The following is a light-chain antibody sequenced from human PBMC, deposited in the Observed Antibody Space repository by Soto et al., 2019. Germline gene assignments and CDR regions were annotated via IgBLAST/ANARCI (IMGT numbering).Light chain of an antibody. CDR3: SSYTSSSTWV. Sequence: QSALTQPPSVSGSPGQSVTISCTGTSSDVGTYNRVSWHQQPPGTAPKLMIYEVSNRPSGVPGRFSGSKSGNTASLTISGLQAEDEADYYCSSYTSSSTWVFGGGTKLTVL. V-gene: IGLV2-18*02. CDR2: EVS. J-gene: IGLJ3*02. CDR1: SSDVGTYNR.